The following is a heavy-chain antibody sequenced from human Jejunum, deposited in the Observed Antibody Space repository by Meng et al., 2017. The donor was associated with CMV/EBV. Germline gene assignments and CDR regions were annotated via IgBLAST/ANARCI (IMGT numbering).Heavy chain of an antibody. V-gene: IGHV1-3*01. D-gene: IGHD2-2*01. J-gene: IGHJ4*02. CDR1: GYTFTSYA. CDR2: INGGNGKT. Sequence: QVQLVQSGAEGKKPWASVKVSCKASGYTFTSYAIHWVRQAPGQRLEWMGWINGGNGKTKYSQKFQGRVTITRDTSASTAYMELSSLRSEDTAVYYCARDVVVPAALTVRIDYWGQGTLVTVSS. CDR3: ARDVVVPAALTVRIDY.